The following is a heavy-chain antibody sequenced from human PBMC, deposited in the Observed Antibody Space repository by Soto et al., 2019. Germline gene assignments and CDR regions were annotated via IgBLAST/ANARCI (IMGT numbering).Heavy chain of an antibody. V-gene: IGHV3-7*03. D-gene: IGHD6-6*01. CDR2: IKGDGSVT. Sequence: EVQLVESGGGLAQPGGSLRLSCAASGFRFSNFWMSWARQAPGKGLEWVANIKGDGSVTQYVASVEGRFTISRDNAKYSLYLQMNSLRVYHTALYYCVIPTRSVRGMGVWGQGTKVTVSS. CDR3: VIPTRSVRGMGV. CDR1: GFRFSNFW. J-gene: IGHJ6*02.